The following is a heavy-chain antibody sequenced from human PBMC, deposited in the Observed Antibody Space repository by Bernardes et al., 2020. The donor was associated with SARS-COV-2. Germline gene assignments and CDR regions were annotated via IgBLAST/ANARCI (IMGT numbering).Heavy chain of an antibody. CDR3: ASRHSSFDFFGLDV. Sequence: AALKDSCKTSGYTFTAFYIHWLRQAPGQRLEWMGWINPTSGDTNYVQNFQGRVTMTRDTSSSTVYMELNWLRVDDTATYYCASRHSSFDFFGLDVWGQGTTVIVSS. V-gene: IGHV1-2*02. D-gene: IGHD6-19*01. CDR2: INPTSGDT. CDR1: GYTFTAFY. J-gene: IGHJ6*02.